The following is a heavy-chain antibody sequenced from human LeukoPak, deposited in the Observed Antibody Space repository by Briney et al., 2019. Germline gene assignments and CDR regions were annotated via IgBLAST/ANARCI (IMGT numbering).Heavy chain of an antibody. CDR3: ARDRGRIMITFGGVIVRDAFDI. CDR2: ISGSGGST. CDR1: GFTFSSYA. V-gene: IGHV3-23*01. J-gene: IGHJ3*02. Sequence: GGSLRLSCAASGFTFSSYAMSWVRQAPGKGLEWVSAISGSGGSTYYADSVKGRFTISRDNAKNSLYLQMNSLRAEDTAVYYCARDRGRIMITFGGVIVRDAFDIWGQGTMVTVSS. D-gene: IGHD3-16*02.